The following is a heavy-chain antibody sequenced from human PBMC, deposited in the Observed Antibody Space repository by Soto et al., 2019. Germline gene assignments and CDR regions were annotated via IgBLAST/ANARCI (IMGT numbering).Heavy chain of an antibody. CDR2: IIPIFGTA. D-gene: IGHD2-2*01. Sequence: EASVKVSCKASGGTFSSYAISWVRQAPGQGLEWMGGIIPIFGTANYAQKFQGRVTITADESTSTAYMELSSLRSEDTAVYYCASKTCSSTSCYYYGMDVWGQGTTVTVSS. CDR1: GGTFSSYA. V-gene: IGHV1-69*13. J-gene: IGHJ6*02. CDR3: ASKTCSSTSCYYYGMDV.